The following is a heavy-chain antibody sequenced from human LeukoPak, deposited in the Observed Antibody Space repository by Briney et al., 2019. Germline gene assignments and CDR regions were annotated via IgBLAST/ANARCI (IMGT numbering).Heavy chain of an antibody. J-gene: IGHJ3*02. CDR2: IDHSGST. CDR3: ARQIDVGCSSTSCYGHGAFDI. CDR1: GGSFSGYY. V-gene: IGHV4-34*01. Sequence: SETPSLTCAVYGGSFSGYYWSWIRQPPGKGLEWIGEIDHSGSTNYNPSLKSRVTISVDTSKNQFSLKLSSVTAADTAVYYCARQIDVGCSSTSCYGHGAFDIWGQGTVVTVSS. D-gene: IGHD2-2*01.